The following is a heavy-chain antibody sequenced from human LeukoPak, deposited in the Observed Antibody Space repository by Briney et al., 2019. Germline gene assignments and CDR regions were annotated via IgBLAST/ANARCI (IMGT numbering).Heavy chain of an antibody. CDR2: IYYSGST. J-gene: IGHJ4*02. CDR3: ASLDDFWSGYPKVGYFDY. CDR1: GGSISSYY. V-gene: IGHV4-59*01. D-gene: IGHD3-3*01. Sequence: SETLSLTCTVSGGSISSYYWSWIRQPPGKGLEWIGYIYYSGSTNYNPSLKSRVTISVDTSKNQFALNLSSVTAADTAVYYCASLDDFWSGYPKVGYFDYWGQGTLVTVSS.